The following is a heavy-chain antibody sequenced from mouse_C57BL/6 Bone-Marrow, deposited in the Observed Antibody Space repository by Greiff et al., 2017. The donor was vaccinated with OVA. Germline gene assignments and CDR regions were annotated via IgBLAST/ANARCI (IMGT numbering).Heavy chain of an antibody. D-gene: IGHD1-1*01. J-gene: IGHJ2*01. Sequence: QVQLQQPGAELVKPGASVKMSCKASGYTFTSYWITWVKQRPGQSLEWIGDIYPGSGSTNYNEKFKSKATLTVDTSSSTAYMQLSSLTSEDSAVYYCARRSTTVVDDYWGQGTTLTVSS. CDR2: IYPGSGST. CDR3: ARRSTTVVDDY. V-gene: IGHV1-55*01. CDR1: GYTFTSYW.